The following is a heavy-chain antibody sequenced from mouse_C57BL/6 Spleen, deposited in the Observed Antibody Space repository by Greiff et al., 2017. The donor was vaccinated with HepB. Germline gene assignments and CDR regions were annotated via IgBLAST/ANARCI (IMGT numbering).Heavy chain of an antibody. J-gene: IGHJ2*01. D-gene: IGHD4-1*01. V-gene: IGHV1-82*01. Sequence: QVQLQQSGPELVKPGASVKISCKASGYAFSSSWMNWVKQRPGKGLEWIGRIYPGDGDTNYNGKFKGKATRTADKSSSTAYMQLSSRTSEDSAVYFCARLGPFDYWGQGTTLTVSS. CDR2: IYPGDGDT. CDR3: ARLGPFDY. CDR1: GYAFSSSW.